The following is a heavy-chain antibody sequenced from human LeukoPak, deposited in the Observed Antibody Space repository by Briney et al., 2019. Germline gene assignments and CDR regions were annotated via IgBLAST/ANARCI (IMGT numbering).Heavy chain of an antibody. CDR1: GGSISSYY. CDR2: IYYSGST. CDR3: ARLGNWNDFYYFDY. D-gene: IGHD1-1*01. V-gene: IGHV4-59*08. J-gene: IGHJ4*02. Sequence: SETLSLTCTVSGGSISSYYWSWIRQPPGKGLEWIGYIYYSGSTNYNPSLKSRVTISVDTPKNQFSLKLSSVTAADTAVYYCARLGNWNDFYYFDYWGQGTLVTVSS.